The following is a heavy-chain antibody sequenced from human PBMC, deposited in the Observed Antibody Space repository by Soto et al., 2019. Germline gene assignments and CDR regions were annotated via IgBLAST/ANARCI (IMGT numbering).Heavy chain of an antibody. J-gene: IGHJ4*02. V-gene: IGHV3-30*04. CDR1: GFTFSSYA. CDR3: AREIERLLGY. D-gene: IGHD3-3*01. CDR2: ISSDGKIK. Sequence: QVQLVESGGGVVQPGRSLRLSCAASGFTFSSYAMHWVRQAPGKGLEWVAVISSDGKIKYYADSVKGRFTISRDNSKITLYMQMNSLRAEDTAVYYCAREIERLLGYWGQGTLVTVSS.